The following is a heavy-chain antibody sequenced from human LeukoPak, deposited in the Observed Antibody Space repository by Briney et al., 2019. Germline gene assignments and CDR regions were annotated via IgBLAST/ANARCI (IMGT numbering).Heavy chain of an antibody. D-gene: IGHD3-22*01. J-gene: IGHJ4*02. Sequence: GGSLRLSCAASGFTVRSNYMSWVRQAPGKGLEWVSVIYSGGSTYYADSVKGRFTISRDNSKNTLYLQMSSLRAEDTAVYYCARAYDSTGYPDWGQGTLVTVS. CDR1: GFTVRSNY. CDR3: ARAYDSTGYPD. V-gene: IGHV3-53*01. CDR2: IYSGGST.